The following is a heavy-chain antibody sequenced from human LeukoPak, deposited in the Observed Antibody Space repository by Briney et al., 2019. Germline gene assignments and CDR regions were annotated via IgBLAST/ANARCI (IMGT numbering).Heavy chain of an antibody. CDR1: GGSISSGGYY. CDR3: VSSRGGDSSGFELDEFQH. CDR2: IYYSGST. V-gene: IGHV4-31*03. J-gene: IGHJ1*01. Sequence: PSETLSLTCTVSGGSISSGGYYWSWIRQHPGKGLEWIGYIYYSGSTYYNPSLKSRVTISVDTSKNQFSLKLSSVTAADTAVYYCVSSRGGDSSGFELDEFQHWGQGTLVTVSS. D-gene: IGHD3-22*01.